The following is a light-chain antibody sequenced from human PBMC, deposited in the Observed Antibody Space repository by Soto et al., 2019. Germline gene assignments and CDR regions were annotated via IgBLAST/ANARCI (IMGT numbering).Light chain of an antibody. CDR3: QQLIRFPTK. CDR1: QSISSW. J-gene: IGKJ1*01. CDR2: DAS. Sequence: DIQMTQSPSTLSASVGDRVTITCRASQSISSWLAWYQQKPGKAPKLLIYDASSLESGVPSRFSGSGSGTEFTLTISSLQPDDFATYYCQQLIRFPTKFGQGTKVDI. V-gene: IGKV1-5*01.